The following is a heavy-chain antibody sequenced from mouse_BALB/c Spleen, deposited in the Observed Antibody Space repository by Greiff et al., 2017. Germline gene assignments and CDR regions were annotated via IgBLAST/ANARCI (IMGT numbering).Heavy chain of an antibody. CDR3: ARYQANWDVYAMDY. CDR1: GDSITSGY. CDR2: ISYSGST. J-gene: IGHJ4*01. D-gene: IGHD4-1*01. Sequence: EVKVVESGPSLVKPSQTLSLTCSVTGDSITSGYWNWIRKFPGNKLEYMGYISYSGSTYYNPSLKSRISITRDTSKNQYYLQLNSVTTEDTATYYCARYQANWDVYAMDYWGQGTSVTVSS. V-gene: IGHV3-8*02.